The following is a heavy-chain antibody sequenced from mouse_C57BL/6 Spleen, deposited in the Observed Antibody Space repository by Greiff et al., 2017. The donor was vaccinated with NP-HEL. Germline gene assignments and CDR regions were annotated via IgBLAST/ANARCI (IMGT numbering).Heavy chain of an antibody. D-gene: IGHD3-2*02. CDR1: GYAFSSYW. J-gene: IGHJ3*01. Sequence: VKLMESGAELVKPGASVKISCKASGYAFSSYWMNWVKQRPGKGLEWIGQIYPGDGDTNYNGKFKGKATLTADKSSSTAYMQLSSLTSEDSAVYFCARRGQLRPFAYWGQGTLVTVSA. V-gene: IGHV1-80*01. CDR2: IYPGDGDT. CDR3: ARRGQLRPFAY.